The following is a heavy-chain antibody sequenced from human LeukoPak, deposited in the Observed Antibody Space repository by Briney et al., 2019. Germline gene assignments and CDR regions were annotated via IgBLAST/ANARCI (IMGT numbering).Heavy chain of an antibody. V-gene: IGHV4-59*01. Sequence: SETLSLTCTVSGGSISSYYWSWIRQPPGKGLEWIGYIYYSGSTNYNPSLKSRVTISVDTSKNQFSLKLSSVTAADTAVYYCAGHRSRYSYYMDGWGKGTTVTVSS. CDR2: IYYSGST. CDR1: GGSISSYY. J-gene: IGHJ6*03. CDR3: AGHRSRYSYYMDG. D-gene: IGHD5-18*01.